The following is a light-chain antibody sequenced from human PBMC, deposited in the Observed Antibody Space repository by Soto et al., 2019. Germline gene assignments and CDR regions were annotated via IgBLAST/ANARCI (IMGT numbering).Light chain of an antibody. V-gene: IGKV1-39*01. CDR1: QSISSY. CDR3: QQSYSTPWT. Sequence: IWMTQSPSLLSASTGDRVTITCRASQSISSYLNWYQQKPGKAPKLLIYAASSLQSGVPSRFSGSGSGTDFTLTISSLQPEDFATYYCQQSYSTPWTFGQGTKVDIK. J-gene: IGKJ1*01. CDR2: AAS.